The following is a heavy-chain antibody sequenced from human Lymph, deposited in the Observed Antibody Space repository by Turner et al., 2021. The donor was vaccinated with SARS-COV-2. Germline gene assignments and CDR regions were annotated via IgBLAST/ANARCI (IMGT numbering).Heavy chain of an antibody. CDR2: IYSGGRT. J-gene: IGHJ4*02. V-gene: IGHV3-53*01. Sequence: EVQLVESGGGLIQPGGSLRLSCAASVFTVSSNYMSWVRPDPGKGLEWVSVIYSGGRTYYADSVKGRFTISRDNSKNTLYLQMNSLRAEDTAVYYCARVLPYGDYFDYWGQGTLVTVSS. D-gene: IGHD4-17*01. CDR1: VFTVSSNY. CDR3: ARVLPYGDYFDY.